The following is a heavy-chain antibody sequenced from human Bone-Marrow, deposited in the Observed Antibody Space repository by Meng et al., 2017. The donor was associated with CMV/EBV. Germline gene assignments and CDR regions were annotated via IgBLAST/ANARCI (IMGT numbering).Heavy chain of an antibody. Sequence: GESLKIPCAASGFTFNNYAMHWVRQAPGKGLEWVAAISYDGVDKYEDSAKGRITIPRDNSNDTLYLHMNSLRVEDTAVYYCAKDSSSWYLGTSPPFPDYWGQGTLVTVSS. CDR2: ISYDGVDK. D-gene: IGHD6-13*01. V-gene: IGHV3-30*04. CDR3: AKDSSSWYLGTSPPFPDY. J-gene: IGHJ4*02. CDR1: GFTFNNYA.